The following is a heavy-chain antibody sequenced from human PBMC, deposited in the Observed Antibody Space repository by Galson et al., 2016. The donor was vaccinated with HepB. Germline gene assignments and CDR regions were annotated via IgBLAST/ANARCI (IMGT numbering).Heavy chain of an antibody. J-gene: IGHJ6*02. CDR2: LSTSSSTI. Sequence: SLRLSCAASGFTFSSYSMNWVRQAPGKGLEWVSFLSTSSSTIYYSDSVKGRFTVSRDNGKNSLYLQMNSLRDEDTAVYYCARGLLYFDWHQLEGYGMAVWGQGTTVTVSS. CDR3: ARGLLYFDWHQLEGYGMAV. D-gene: IGHD3-9*01. CDR1: GFTFSSYS. V-gene: IGHV3-48*02.